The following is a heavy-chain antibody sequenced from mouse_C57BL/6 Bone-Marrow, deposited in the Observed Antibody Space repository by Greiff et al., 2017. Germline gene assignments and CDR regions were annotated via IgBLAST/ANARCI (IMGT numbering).Heavy chain of an antibody. V-gene: IGHV5-9*01. D-gene: IGHD2-4*01. CDR1: GFTFSSYT. Sequence: EVMLVESGGGLVKPGGSLKLSCAASGFTFSSYTMSWVRQTPEKRLEWVATISGGGGNTYYPDSVKGRFTISRDNAKNTLYLQMSSLRSEDTALYYCARFYDYDPFAYWGQGTLVTVSA. CDR3: ARFYDYDPFAY. CDR2: ISGGGGNT. J-gene: IGHJ3*01.